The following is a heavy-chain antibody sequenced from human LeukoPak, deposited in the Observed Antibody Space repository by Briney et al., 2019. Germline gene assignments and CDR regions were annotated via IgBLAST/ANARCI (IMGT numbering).Heavy chain of an antibody. Sequence: KTSQTLSLTCTVSGGSISSSSYYWGWSRQPPGKGLGWIESMSYSGSTYYNPSLKSRVTISVDTSKTQFSLKLSSVTAAATAVYYCARVRRILGGARDIDYWGQGTLVTVSS. J-gene: IGHJ4*02. CDR1: GGSISSSSYY. V-gene: IGHV4-39*07. D-gene: IGHD3-16*01. CDR3: ARVRRILGGARDIDY. CDR2: MSYSGST.